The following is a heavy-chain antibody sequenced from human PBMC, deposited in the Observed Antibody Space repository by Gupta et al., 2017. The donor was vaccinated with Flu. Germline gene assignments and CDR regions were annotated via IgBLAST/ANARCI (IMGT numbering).Heavy chain of an antibody. J-gene: IGHJ6*01. Sequence: QVQLVQSEAAVKKPGSSVKVSCKASGGTINNYAISWVRQAPGQGLEWMGGIPPFSSTADYAPKFQVSGTITADESTGTVCMELRSLRSAARAFYYCACGWCAGASCDSYYG. CDR3: ACGWCAGASCDSYYG. D-gene: IGHD2-8*02. CDR1: GGTINNYA. CDR2: IPPFSSTA. V-gene: IGHV1-69*01.